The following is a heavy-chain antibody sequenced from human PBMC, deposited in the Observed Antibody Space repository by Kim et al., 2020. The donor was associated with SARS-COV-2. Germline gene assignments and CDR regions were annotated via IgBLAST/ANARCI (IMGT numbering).Heavy chain of an antibody. CDR1: GGSFSGYY. D-gene: IGHD3-10*01. Sequence: SETLSLTCAVYGGSFSGYYWSWIRQPPGKGLEWIGEINHSGSTNYNPSLKSRVTISVDTSKNQFSLKLSSVTAADTAVYYCARGGGPPSRDTKRWGLANRGPLDPWGQGTLVTVSS. CDR3: ARGGGPPSRDTKRWGLANRGPLDP. J-gene: IGHJ5*02. V-gene: IGHV4-34*01. CDR2: INHSGST.